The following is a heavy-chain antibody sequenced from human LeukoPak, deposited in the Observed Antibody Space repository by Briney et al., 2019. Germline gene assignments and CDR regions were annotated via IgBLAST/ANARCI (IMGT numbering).Heavy chain of an antibody. Sequence: PSETVSLTCTVSGGSISGNFWSWIRQPPGKGLVWIGYIYSSGSTSYNPSLKSRVTISLDTSKHQFSLKLTSVTAADTAVYYCARVTTIFGVDMYYFDYWGQGTLVTVSS. J-gene: IGHJ4*02. D-gene: IGHD3-3*01. V-gene: IGHV4-59*01. CDR3: ARVTTIFGVDMYYFDY. CDR2: IYSSGST. CDR1: GGSISGNF.